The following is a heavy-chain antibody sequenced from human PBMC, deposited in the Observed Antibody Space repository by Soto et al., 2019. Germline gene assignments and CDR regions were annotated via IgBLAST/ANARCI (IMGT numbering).Heavy chain of an antibody. CDR1: GGTFSSYT. CDR2: IIPILGIA. Sequence: QVQLVQSGAEVKKPGSSVRVSCKASGGTFSSYTISWVRQAPGQGLEWMGRIIPILGIANYAQKFQGRVTITADKSTSTAYMELSSLRSEDTAVYYCAGIVATEDFDYWGQGTLVTVSS. CDR3: AGIVATEDFDY. D-gene: IGHD5-12*01. V-gene: IGHV1-69*02. J-gene: IGHJ4*02.